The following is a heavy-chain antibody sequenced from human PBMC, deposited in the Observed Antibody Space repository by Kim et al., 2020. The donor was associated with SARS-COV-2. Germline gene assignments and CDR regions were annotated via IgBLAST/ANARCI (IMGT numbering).Heavy chain of an antibody. J-gene: IGHJ5*02. V-gene: IGHV7-4-1*02. Sequence: SAHGITGRFVFSLDTSVSTAYLQSSSLKAEDTAVYYCARVGQLLYRWFDPWGQGTLVTVSS. CDR3: ARVGQLLYRWFDP. D-gene: IGHD2-2*02.